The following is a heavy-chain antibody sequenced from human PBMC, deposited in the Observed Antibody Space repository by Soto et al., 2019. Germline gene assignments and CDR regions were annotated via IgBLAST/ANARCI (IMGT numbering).Heavy chain of an antibody. CDR2: IYWNGDK. V-gene: IGHV2-5*01. CDR1: GFSLSTSEVG. D-gene: IGHD6-6*01. Sequence: SGPTLENPTQTLTLTCTFSGFSLSTSEVGVGWIRQPAGKALEWTALIYWNGDKRYSPSVKSRLTITKDTSKNRVVLTMTNIDPVDTATYYCAHIRLEYSRSSGGNCFDPWGQGTLVNFSA. J-gene: IGHJ5*02. CDR3: AHIRLEYSRSSGGNCFDP.